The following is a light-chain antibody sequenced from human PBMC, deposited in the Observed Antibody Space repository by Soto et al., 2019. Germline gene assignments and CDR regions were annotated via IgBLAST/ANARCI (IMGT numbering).Light chain of an antibody. CDR1: SSDVGSYNL. CDR2: EVT. J-gene: IGLJ2*01. CDR3: CSYAGSSTFPVL. V-gene: IGLV2-23*02. Sequence: QSALTQPASVSGSPGQSITISCTGTSSDVGSYNLVSWYQQHPGKAPKLIIYEVTKRPSGVSNRFSGPKSGNSASLTVSGLQAEDEADYYCCSYAGSSTFPVLFGGGTPLTVL.